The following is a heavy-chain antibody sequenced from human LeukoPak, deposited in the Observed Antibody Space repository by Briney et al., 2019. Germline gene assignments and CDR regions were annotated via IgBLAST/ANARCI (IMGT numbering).Heavy chain of an antibody. Sequence: GESLKISCKGSGYSFTSYWIGWVRQMPGKGLESMGIIYPGDSDTRYSPSFQGQVTMSADKAISTAYLQWSSLKASDTAMYYCARHDSSGYLDAFDIWGQGTMVTVSS. CDR3: ARHDSSGYLDAFDI. J-gene: IGHJ3*02. CDR2: IYPGDSDT. V-gene: IGHV5-51*01. D-gene: IGHD3-22*01. CDR1: GYSFTSYW.